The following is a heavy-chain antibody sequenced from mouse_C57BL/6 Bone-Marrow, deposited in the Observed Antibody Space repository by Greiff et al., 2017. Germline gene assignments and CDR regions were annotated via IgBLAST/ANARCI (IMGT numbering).Heavy chain of an antibody. CDR1: GYTFTSYW. CDR2: IDPSDSYT. V-gene: IGHV1-59*01. J-gene: IGHJ1*03. D-gene: IGHD1-1*01. CDR3: ARWDYGSSYGWYFDV. Sequence: QVQLQQSGAELVRPGTSVKLSCKASGYTFTSYWMHWVKQRPGQGLEWIGVIDPSDSYTNYNQKFKGKATLTVDTSSSTAYMQLSSLTSEDSAVYYCARWDYGSSYGWYFDVWGTGTTVTVSS.